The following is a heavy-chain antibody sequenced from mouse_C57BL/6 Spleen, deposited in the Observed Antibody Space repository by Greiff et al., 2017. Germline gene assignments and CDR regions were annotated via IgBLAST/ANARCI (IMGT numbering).Heavy chain of an antibody. J-gene: IGHJ1*03. CDR3: ARVDYYGSSSYFDV. CDR1: GYTFTSYG. V-gene: IGHV1-81*01. D-gene: IGHD1-1*01. Sequence: QVQLQQSGAELARPGASVKLSCKASGYTFTSYGISWVKQRPGQGLEWIGEIYPRSGNTYYNEKFKGKATLTADKSSSTAYMELRSLTSEDSAVYFCARVDYYGSSSYFDVWGTGTTVTVSS. CDR2: IYPRSGNT.